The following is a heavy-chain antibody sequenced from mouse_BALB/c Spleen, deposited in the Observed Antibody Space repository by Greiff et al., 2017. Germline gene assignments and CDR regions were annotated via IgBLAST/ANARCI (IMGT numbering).Heavy chain of an antibody. Sequence: VQLKESGPGLVKPSQSLSLTCSVTGYSITSGYYWNWIRQFPGNKLEWMGYISYDGSNNYNPSLKNRISITRDTSKNQFFLKLNSVTTEDTATYYCARLEGYFDYWGQGTTLTVSS. CDR2: ISYDGSN. J-gene: IGHJ2*01. CDR1: GYSITSGYY. V-gene: IGHV3-6*02. CDR3: ARLEGYFDY.